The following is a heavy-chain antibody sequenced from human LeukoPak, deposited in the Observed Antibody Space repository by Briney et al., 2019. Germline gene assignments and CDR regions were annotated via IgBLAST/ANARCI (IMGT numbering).Heavy chain of an antibody. V-gene: IGHV4-34*01. CDR2: INHSGST. D-gene: IGHD1-1*01. CDR1: GGSLSGYY. CDR3: ANDDPTDDY. J-gene: IGHJ4*02. Sequence: SETLSLTCAVYGGSLSGYYWSWIRQPPGKGLEWIGEINHSGSTNYNPSLKSRVTISVDTSKNQFSLKLSSVTAADTAVYYCANDDPTDDYWGQGTLVTVSS.